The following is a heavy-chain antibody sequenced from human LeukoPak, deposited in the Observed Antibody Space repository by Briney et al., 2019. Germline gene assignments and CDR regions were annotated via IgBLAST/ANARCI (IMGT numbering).Heavy chain of an antibody. CDR3: SRDPGYCGADCYGDY. Sequence: GGSLRLSCAASGFTFSSYGMPLVREAPGEGLEWGAVIWMNGSNSYYGCAVKCQVTISRDNSTNTLYLQMNSRRAEDTAVDYCSRDPGYCGADCYGDYWGQGTLVTVSS. CDR2: IWMNGSNS. D-gene: IGHD2-21*02. V-gene: IGHV3-33*01. J-gene: IGHJ4*02. CDR1: GFTFSSYG.